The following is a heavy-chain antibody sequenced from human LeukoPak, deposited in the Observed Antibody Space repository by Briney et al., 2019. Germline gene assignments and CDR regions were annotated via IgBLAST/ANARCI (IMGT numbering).Heavy chain of an antibody. CDR3: ARDGHDSSGYYEGY. V-gene: IGHV1-2*02. CDR2: IKPNSGGT. J-gene: IGHJ4*02. Sequence: ASVKVSCKASGYIFTGYYMHWVRQAPGQGLEWMGWIKPNSGGTSYAQKFRGRVTMTRDTSISTAYMELSSLRSDDTAVYYCARDGHDSSGYYEGYWGQGTLVTVSS. CDR1: GYIFTGYY. D-gene: IGHD3-22*01.